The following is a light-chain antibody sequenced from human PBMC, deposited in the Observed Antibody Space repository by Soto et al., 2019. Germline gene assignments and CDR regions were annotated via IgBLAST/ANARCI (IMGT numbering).Light chain of an antibody. V-gene: IGKV1-5*03. J-gene: IGKJ5*01. Sequence: DIQMTQSPSTLSASVGDRVTITCRASQSISNWLAWYQQKPGKAPKLLIYKASSLESGVPSRFSGSGSGTEFTLTISSLQPDDFATYYCQHYNSYSLTFGQGTRLEIK. CDR2: KAS. CDR1: QSISNW. CDR3: QHYNSYSLT.